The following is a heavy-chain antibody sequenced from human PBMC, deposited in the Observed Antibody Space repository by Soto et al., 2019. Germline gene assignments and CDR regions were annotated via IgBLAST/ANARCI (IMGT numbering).Heavy chain of an antibody. Sequence: GGSLRLSCAASGFTFSSYAMHWVRQAPGKGLEWVAVISYDGSNKYYADSVKGRFTISRDNSKNTLYLQMNSLRAEDTAVYYCARGEVVIWGAPFDYWGQGTLVTVSS. CDR1: GFTFSSYA. J-gene: IGHJ4*02. V-gene: IGHV3-30-3*01. CDR3: ARGEVVIWGAPFDY. CDR2: ISYDGSNK. D-gene: IGHD3-22*01.